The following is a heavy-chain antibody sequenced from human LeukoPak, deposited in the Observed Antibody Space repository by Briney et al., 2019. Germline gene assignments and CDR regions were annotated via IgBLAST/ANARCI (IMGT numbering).Heavy chain of an antibody. CDR3: AYSSAPDVFDI. V-gene: IGHV1-18*01. CDR2: ISVYNANT. J-gene: IGHJ3*02. Sequence: ASVTVSCKASGYTFTSYGISWVRQAPGQGLEWMGWISVYNANTNYAQKLRGRVTMTTDTSTSTVYMELRSLRFDDTAVYYCAYSSAPDVFDIWGQGTMVTVSS. CDR1: GYTFTSYG. D-gene: IGHD6-19*01.